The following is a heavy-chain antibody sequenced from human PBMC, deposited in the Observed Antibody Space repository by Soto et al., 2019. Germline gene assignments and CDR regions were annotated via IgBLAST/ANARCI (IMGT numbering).Heavy chain of an antibody. J-gene: IGHJ4*02. D-gene: IGHD7-27*01. CDR3: AKETGLTAVEDN. CDR2: ISYDGSNK. Sequence: GGSLRLSCAASGFTFSSYAMHWVRQAPGKGLEWVAVISYDGSNKYYADSVKGRFTISRDNSKNTLYLQMNSLRADDTAIYYCAKETGLTAVEDNWGQGT. CDR1: GFTFSSYA. V-gene: IGHV3-30-3*01.